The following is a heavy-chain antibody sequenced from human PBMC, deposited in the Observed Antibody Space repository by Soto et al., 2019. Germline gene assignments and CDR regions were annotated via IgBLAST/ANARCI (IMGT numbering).Heavy chain of an antibody. V-gene: IGHV1-69*06. J-gene: IGHJ6*02. CDR3: ARAPGGSYRYYYHYYGMAV. CDR1: GGTFSSYA. Sequence: GASVKVSCKASGGTFSSYAISWVRQAPGQGLEWMGGIIPIFGTANYAQKFQGRVTITADKSTSTAYMELSSLRSEDTAVYYCARAPGGSYRYYYHYYGMAVWGQRTTVTVSS. CDR2: IIPIFGTA. D-gene: IGHD1-26*01.